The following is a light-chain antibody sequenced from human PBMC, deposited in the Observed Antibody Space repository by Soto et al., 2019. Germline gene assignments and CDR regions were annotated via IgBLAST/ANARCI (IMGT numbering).Light chain of an antibody. Sequence: QSVLTQPPSVSGAPGKRVTISCTGSSSNIGAGYDVHWYQQLPGTAPKLLIYGNSNRPSGVPDRFSGSKSGTSASLAITGLQAEDEADYYCQSYDSRLTVFGGGTQLTVL. V-gene: IGLV1-40*01. CDR1: SSNIGAGYD. CDR2: GNS. CDR3: QSYDSRLTV. J-gene: IGLJ2*01.